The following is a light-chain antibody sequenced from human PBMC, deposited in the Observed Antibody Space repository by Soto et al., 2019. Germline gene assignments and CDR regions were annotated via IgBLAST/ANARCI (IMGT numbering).Light chain of an antibody. CDR3: SSYASSRGV. CDR2: EVS. CDR1: SGDVGGYYY. V-gene: IGLV2-14*01. Sequence: QSVLTQPASVSGSPGQSITISCTGTSGDVGGYYYVSWYQQLPGKAPKLMISEVSNRPSGVSNRFSGSKSGNTASLTISGLQAEDEADYYCSSYASSRGVFGTGTKVTVL. J-gene: IGLJ1*01.